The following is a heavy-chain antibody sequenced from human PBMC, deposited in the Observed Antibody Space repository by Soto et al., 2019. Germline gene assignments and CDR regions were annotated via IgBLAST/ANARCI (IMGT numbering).Heavy chain of an antibody. Sequence: GSLGLSCAASGFTFSSYSMNGVRQAPGKGLEWISYISTTSSSIYYADSVKGRFTISRDNAKNSLFLQMNSLRDEDTAVYYCARKGVAFDYWGQGALVTVSS. CDR1: GFTFSSYS. CDR2: ISTTSSSI. V-gene: IGHV3-48*02. D-gene: IGHD3-3*01. J-gene: IGHJ4*02. CDR3: ARKGVAFDY.